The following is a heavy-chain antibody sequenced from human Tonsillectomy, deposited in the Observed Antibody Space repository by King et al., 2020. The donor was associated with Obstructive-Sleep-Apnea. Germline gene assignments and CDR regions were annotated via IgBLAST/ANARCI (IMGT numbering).Heavy chain of an antibody. Sequence: VQLVQSGGGLVQPGGSLRLSCAASGFTFTNYWMNWVRQAPGKGLEWVANIKEDGSEKNYVDSVKGRFIISRDNAKNSLSLQMNSLRAEDTAVYYCARDVYSDSWYGSSLYYFDYWGQGTLVTVSS. J-gene: IGHJ4*02. CDR3: ARDVYSDSWYGSSLYYFDY. D-gene: IGHD6-13*01. CDR1: GFTFTNYW. CDR2: IKEDGSEK. V-gene: IGHV3-7*03.